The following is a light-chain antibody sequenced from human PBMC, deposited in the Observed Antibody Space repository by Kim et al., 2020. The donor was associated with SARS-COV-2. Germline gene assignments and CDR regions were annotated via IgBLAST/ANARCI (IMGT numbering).Light chain of an antibody. V-gene: IGKV3-11*01. J-gene: IGKJ1*01. Sequence: LSPVKRATLSCRAVHSVSIKLAWCQLRRSQAPRLIIFHASNRVTGIPSRLSGSGSGTAFTLTISSLEPEDFAVYYCQHRSIWPRTFGQGTKVDIK. CDR2: HAS. CDR3: QHRSIWPRT. CDR1: HSVSIK.